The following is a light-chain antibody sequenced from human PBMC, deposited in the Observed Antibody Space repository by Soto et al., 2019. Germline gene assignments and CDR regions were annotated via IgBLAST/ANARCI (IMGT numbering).Light chain of an antibody. CDR2: ATS. J-gene: IGKJ1*01. Sequence: AIQMTQSPSSLSASVGDRVTITCRASQDIRTELGWYQQXXXXAPKLLIYATSILQSGVPSRFSGIGSGTDFTLTISSLQPEDFATYYCLQDYSYPRTFGQGTKVEIK. CDR3: LQDYSYPRT. CDR1: QDIRTE. V-gene: IGKV1-6*01.